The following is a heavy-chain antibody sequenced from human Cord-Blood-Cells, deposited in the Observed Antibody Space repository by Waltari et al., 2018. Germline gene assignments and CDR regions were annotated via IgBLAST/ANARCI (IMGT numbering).Heavy chain of an antibody. D-gene: IGHD3-10*01. CDR1: GYTFTSSA. J-gene: IGHJ4*02. CDR2: INAGNGNT. Sequence: QVQLVQSGAEVKKPGASVKVSCKASGYTFTSSAMHWVRQAPGQRLEWMGCINAGNGNTKYSQKFQGRVTITRDTSASTAYMELSSLRSEDTAVYYCARGWRFREYYFDYWGQGTLVTVSS. V-gene: IGHV1-3*01. CDR3: ARGWRFREYYFDY.